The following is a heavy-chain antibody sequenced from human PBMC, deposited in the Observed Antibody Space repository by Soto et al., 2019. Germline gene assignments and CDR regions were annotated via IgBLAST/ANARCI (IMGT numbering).Heavy chain of an antibody. CDR1: GGSISGSNW. D-gene: IGHD3-22*01. CDR3: ARNYDSSGYKAFGI. V-gene: IGHV4-4*02. J-gene: IGHJ3*02. Sequence: SETLSLTCAVSGGSISGSNWWSWVRQPPGKGLEWIGDIYHSGSTNYNPSLKSRVTISVDKSKNQFSLKLSSVTAADTAVYYCARNYDSSGYKAFGIWGQGTMVTVSS. CDR2: IYHSGST.